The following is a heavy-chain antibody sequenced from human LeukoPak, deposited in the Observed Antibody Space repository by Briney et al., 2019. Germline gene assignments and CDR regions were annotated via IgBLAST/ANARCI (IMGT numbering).Heavy chain of an antibody. CDR1: GFTFSSYA. J-gene: IGHJ4*02. CDR3: ARDPLLLSFFVVVVAATQPPDY. V-gene: IGHV3-30-3*01. Sequence: HPGGSLRLSCAASGFTFSSYAMPWVRQAPGKGLEWVAVISYDGSNKYYADSVKGRFTISRDNSKNTLYLQMNSLRAEDTAVYYCARDPLLLSFFVVVVAATQPPDYWGQGTLVTVSS. CDR2: ISYDGSNK. D-gene: IGHD2-15*01.